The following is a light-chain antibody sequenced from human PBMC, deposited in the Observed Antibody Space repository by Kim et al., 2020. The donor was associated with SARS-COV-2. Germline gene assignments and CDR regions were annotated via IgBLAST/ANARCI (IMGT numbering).Light chain of an antibody. CDR2: KAS. CDR3: QQYDSNLWT. Sequence: ASVGETITITCRASQSSSSWLAWYQQKLGQAPKLLIYKASNLQSGVPSRFSGRGSGTEFTLTISSLQPDDFATYYCQQYDSNLWTFGQGTRVDVK. J-gene: IGKJ1*01. V-gene: IGKV1-5*03. CDR1: QSSSSW.